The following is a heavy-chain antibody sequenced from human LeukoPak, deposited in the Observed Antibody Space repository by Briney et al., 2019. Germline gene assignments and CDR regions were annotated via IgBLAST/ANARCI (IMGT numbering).Heavy chain of an antibody. CDR2: IGWNSGSK. V-gene: IGHV3-9*01. Sequence: GGSLRLSCAASGFTFEDYAMHWVRQAPGKGLEWVSDIGWNSGSKGYADSVKGRFTIFSDNAKNSLYLQMNSLRAEDTALYYCAKGSGYSYGYLDYWGQGSLVTVSS. D-gene: IGHD5-18*01. CDR3: AKGSGYSYGYLDY. J-gene: IGHJ4*02. CDR1: GFTFEDYA.